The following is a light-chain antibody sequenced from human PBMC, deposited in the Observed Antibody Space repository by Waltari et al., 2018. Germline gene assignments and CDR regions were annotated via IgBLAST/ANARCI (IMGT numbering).Light chain of an antibody. CDR2: GAS. J-gene: IGKJ5*01. CDR3: QQYGSSPLT. CDR1: QSVSSSY. V-gene: IGKV3-20*01. Sequence: CRASQSVSSSYLAWYQQKPGQAPRLLIYGASSRATVIPDRFSGSGSGTDFTLTISRLEPEDFAVYYCQQYGSSPLTFGQGTRLEIK.